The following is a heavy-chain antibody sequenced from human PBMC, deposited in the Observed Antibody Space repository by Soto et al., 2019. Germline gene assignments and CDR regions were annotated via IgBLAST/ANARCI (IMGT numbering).Heavy chain of an antibody. Sequence: GGSLRLSCAASGFTFSNFGMHWVRRAPGKGLEWVAFISYYGGDEFYADSVKGRVTISRDNSKNTLYLQMNSLRVEDTAVYYCARDSNTYRDYYHGMDVWGQGTTVTVSS. CDR2: ISYYGGDE. D-gene: IGHD3-10*02. CDR3: ARDSNTYRDYYHGMDV. V-gene: IGHV3-30*03. CDR1: GFTFSNFG. J-gene: IGHJ6*02.